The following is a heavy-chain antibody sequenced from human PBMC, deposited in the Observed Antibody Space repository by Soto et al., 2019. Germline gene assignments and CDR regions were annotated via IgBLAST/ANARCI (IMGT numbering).Heavy chain of an antibody. J-gene: IGHJ6*02. CDR1: GFTFNNYG. Sequence: QVQLVESGGGVVQPGRSLRLSCAASGFTFNNYGMHWVRQAPGKGLEWLAVIWNDGSNNYYANSVKGRFTISRDNSKNTLYLQMNSLRAEDAAVYYCARRQIPPPTRGAANARGGMGVWGQGTTVTVSS. CDR2: IWNDGSNN. D-gene: IGHD6-25*01. V-gene: IGHV3-33*01. CDR3: ARRQIPPPTRGAANARGGMGV.